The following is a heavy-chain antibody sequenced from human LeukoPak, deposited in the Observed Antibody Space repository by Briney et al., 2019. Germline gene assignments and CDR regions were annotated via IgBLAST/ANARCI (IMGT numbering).Heavy chain of an antibody. Sequence: GGSLRLSCAASGFTFSDNYMSWIRQAPGKGLEWVSYISSSSSYTNYADSVKGRFTISRDNAKNSLYLQMNSLRAEDTAVYYCARFLDDYYYYGMDVWGQGTTVTVSS. J-gene: IGHJ6*02. V-gene: IGHV3-11*06. CDR1: GFTFSDNY. D-gene: IGHD2/OR15-2a*01. CDR2: ISSSSSYT. CDR3: ARFLDDYYYYGMDV.